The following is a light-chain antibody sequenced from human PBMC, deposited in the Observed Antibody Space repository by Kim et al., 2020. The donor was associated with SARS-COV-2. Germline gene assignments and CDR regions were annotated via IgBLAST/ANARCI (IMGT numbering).Light chain of an antibody. CDR2: DAS. J-gene: IGKJ1*01. V-gene: IGKV3-11*01. CDR3: QQRSNWWT. CDR1: QSVSSY. Sequence: SWSPGERATLSCRASQSVSSYLAWYQQKPGQAPRLRIYDASNRATGIPARFSGSGSGTDFTLTISSLEPEDFAVYYCQQRSNWWTFGQGTKVDIK.